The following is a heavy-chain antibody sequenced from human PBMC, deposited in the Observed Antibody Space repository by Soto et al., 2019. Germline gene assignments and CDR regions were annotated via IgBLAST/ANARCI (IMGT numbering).Heavy chain of an antibody. D-gene: IGHD1-26*01. CDR2: ISGRGNYK. CDR1: GFTLTTYT. Sequence: GGSLRLSCAASGFTLTTYTMSWVRQAPGMGLEWVSSISGRGNYKSYTDSVEGRFTISRDNAQNSLYLQMNSLRAEDTAVYYCTREDGVVAATYVFDYRGQGTLVTVSS. J-gene: IGHJ4*02. CDR3: TREDGVVAATYVFDY. V-gene: IGHV3-21*01.